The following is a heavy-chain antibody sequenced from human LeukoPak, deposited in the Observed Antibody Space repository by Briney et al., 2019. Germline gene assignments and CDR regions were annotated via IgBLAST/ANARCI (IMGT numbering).Heavy chain of an antibody. J-gene: IGHJ6*03. CDR1: GGSISSSSYY. CDR2: IYHSGST. Sequence: SETLSLTCTVSGGSISSSSYYWGWIRQPPGKGLEWIGSIYHSGSTYYNPSLKSRVTISVDTSKNQFSLKLSSVTAADTAVYYCARENYGDYDTALSDYYYMDVWGKGTTVTVSS. V-gene: IGHV4-39*07. CDR3: ARENYGDYDTALSDYYYMDV. D-gene: IGHD4-17*01.